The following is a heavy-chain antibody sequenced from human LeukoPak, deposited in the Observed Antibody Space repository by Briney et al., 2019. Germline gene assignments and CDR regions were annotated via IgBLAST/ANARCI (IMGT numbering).Heavy chain of an antibody. V-gene: IGHV3-23*01. CDR3: AKEGKKRGYIYGYDVDY. J-gene: IGHJ4*02. CDR1: GFTFSSYT. D-gene: IGHD5-18*01. Sequence: PGGSLRLSCAASGFTFSSYTMNWVRQAPGKGLEWVSAISGNGGSTYYADSVKGRFTSSRDTSKNTLYLHMNSLRAEDTAIYYCAKEGKKRGYIYGYDVDYWGQGTLVTVSS. CDR2: ISGNGGST.